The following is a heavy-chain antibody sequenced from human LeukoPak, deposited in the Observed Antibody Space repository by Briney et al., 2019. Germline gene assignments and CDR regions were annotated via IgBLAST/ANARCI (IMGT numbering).Heavy chain of an antibody. V-gene: IGHV3-23*01. CDR2: ISGGGGST. D-gene: IGHD3-22*01. Sequence: GGSLRLSCAASGFTFSSYSMNWVRQSPGKGLEWVSAISGGGGSTYYADSVKGRFTLSRDNSKNTLYLQMNSLRAEDTAVYYCAKVDYYERDADYWGQGTLVTVSS. CDR3: AKVDYYERDADY. J-gene: IGHJ4*02. CDR1: GFTFSSYS.